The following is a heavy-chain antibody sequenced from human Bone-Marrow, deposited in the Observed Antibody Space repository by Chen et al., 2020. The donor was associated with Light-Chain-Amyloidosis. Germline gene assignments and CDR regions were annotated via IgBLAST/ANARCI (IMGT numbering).Heavy chain of an antibody. D-gene: IGHD2-15*01. CDR3: AKEKGYRSIVVVVPGTGAFDI. Sequence: EVQLVESGGGLVQPGRSLRLSCAASGFTFYDYAMHWVRQAPGKGLEWVSCISWNSGRINYADSVKGRFTISRDNAKNSLYLQLNSLRAEDTALYYCAKEKGYRSIVVVVPGTGAFDIWGQGTMVTVSS. CDR1: GFTFYDYA. V-gene: IGHV3-9*01. CDR2: ISWNSGRI. J-gene: IGHJ3*02.